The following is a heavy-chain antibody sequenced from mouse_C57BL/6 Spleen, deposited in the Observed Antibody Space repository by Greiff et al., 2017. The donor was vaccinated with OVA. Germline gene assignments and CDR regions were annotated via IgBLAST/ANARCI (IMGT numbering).Heavy chain of an antibody. CDR3: ARETTVVADWYFDV. V-gene: IGHV1-59*01. Sequence: QVQLQQPGAELVRPGPSVKLSCKASGYTFTSYWMHWVKQRPGQGLEWIGVIDPSDSYTNYNQKFKGKATLTVDTSSSTAYMQLSSLTSEDSAVYYCARETTVVADWYFDVWGTGTTVTVSS. J-gene: IGHJ1*03. CDR2: IDPSDSYT. CDR1: GYTFTSYW. D-gene: IGHD1-1*01.